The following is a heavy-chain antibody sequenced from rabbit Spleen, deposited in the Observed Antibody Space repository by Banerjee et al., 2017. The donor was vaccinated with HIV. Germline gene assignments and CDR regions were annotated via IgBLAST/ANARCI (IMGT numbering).Heavy chain of an antibody. D-gene: IGHD4-2*01. CDR2: IDPVFGSI. V-gene: IGHV1S47*01. CDR1: GFDFSSYG. CDR3: ARLNDGSGGDWNL. J-gene: IGHJ4*01. Sequence: EESGGDLVKPGASLTLTCTASGFDFSSYGLSWVRQAPGKGLEWIGYIDPVFGSIYYASWANGRFTISSHNAQNTLYLQLNSLTAADTATYFCARLNDGSGGDWNLWGQGTLVTVS.